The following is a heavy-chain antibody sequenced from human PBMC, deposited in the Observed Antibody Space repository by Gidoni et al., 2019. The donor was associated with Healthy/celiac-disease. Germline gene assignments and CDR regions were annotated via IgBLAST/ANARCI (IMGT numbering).Heavy chain of an antibody. D-gene: IGHD6-19*01. CDR3: ARRLNSGRGHWYFDL. CDR1: GGSFSGYY. CDR2: INHSGST. J-gene: IGHJ2*01. Sequence: QVQLQQWGAGLLKPSETLYLTCAVYGGSFSGYYWSWIRQPPGKGLEWIGEINHSGSTNYNPSLKSRVTISGDTSKKQFSLKLSSVSAADTAVYYCARRLNSGRGHWYFDLWGRGTLVTVSS. V-gene: IGHV4-34*01.